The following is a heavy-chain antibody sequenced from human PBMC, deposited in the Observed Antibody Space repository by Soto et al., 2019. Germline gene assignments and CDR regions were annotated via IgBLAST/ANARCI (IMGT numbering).Heavy chain of an antibody. D-gene: IGHD6-19*01. CDR1: GGSISSYY. J-gene: IGHJ4*02. CDR2: IYYSGST. CDR3: ARTTYSSGWYYFDY. Sequence: QVQLQESGPGLVKPSETLSLTCTVSGGSISSYYWSWIRQPPGKGLEWIGYIYYSGSTNYNPSLKSRVTISVETSKNQFSLKLSSVTAADTAVYYCARTTYSSGWYYFDYWGQGTLVTVSS. V-gene: IGHV4-59*08.